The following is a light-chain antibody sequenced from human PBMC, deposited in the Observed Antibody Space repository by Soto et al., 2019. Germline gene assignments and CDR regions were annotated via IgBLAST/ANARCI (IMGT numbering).Light chain of an antibody. V-gene: IGKV1-5*01. Sequence: DIQMTQFASTLSASVGDRVTITCRASQTTNTWLAWYQQKPGTAPKLLIYDASSLEGGVPSRFSGSGSGTEFTLTISSLQPGDLATYYCQQYISYPYTFGQGTKVEIK. CDR1: QTTNTW. J-gene: IGKJ2*01. CDR2: DAS. CDR3: QQYISYPYT.